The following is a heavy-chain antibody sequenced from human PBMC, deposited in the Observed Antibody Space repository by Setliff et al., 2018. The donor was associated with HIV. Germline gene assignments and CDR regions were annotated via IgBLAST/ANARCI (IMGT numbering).Heavy chain of an antibody. CDR2: IYYTGRT. CDR1: GGSISTYY. V-gene: IGHV4-59*01. D-gene: IGHD3-3*01. J-gene: IGHJ5*02. CDR3: ARDVGGFTVFAVSRGGFDP. Sequence: SETLSLTCIVSGGSISTYYWSWIRQAPGRGLEWIGYIYYTGRTNYNPSLKSRVPMSLDSSKKQFSLKLSSVTAADTAVYFCARDVGGFTVFAVSRGGFDPWGQGTLVTVSS.